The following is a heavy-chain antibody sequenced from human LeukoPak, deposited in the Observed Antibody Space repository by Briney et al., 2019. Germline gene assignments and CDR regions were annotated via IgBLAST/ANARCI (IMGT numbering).Heavy chain of an antibody. V-gene: IGHV3-48*02. D-gene: IGHD6-13*01. CDR2: ISSGSITI. CDR1: GFTFSNYN. J-gene: IGHJ5*02. Sequence: GGSLRLSCAASGFTFSNYNMNWVRQAPGKGLEWVSYISSGSITIYYADSVKGRFTISRDNAKNSLYLQMNSLRDEDTAVYYCARGRRWYSSSWDSRDNWFDPWGQGTLVTVSS. CDR3: ARGRRWYSSSWDSRDNWFDP.